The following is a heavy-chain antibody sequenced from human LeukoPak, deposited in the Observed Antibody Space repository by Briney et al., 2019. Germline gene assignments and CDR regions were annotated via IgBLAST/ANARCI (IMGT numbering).Heavy chain of an antibody. J-gene: IGHJ4*02. CDR1: GFTFSDHY. Sequence: GGSLRLSCAASGFTFSDHYMDWVRQAPGKGLEWIGRTRNKANSYTTEYAASVKGRITISRDDAKNSVYLQVNSLKTEDTAVYYCARTAKGASNWYFLDCWGQGTLVTVSS. CDR2: TRNKANSYTT. CDR3: ARTAKGASNWYFLDC. D-gene: IGHD6-13*01. V-gene: IGHV3-72*01.